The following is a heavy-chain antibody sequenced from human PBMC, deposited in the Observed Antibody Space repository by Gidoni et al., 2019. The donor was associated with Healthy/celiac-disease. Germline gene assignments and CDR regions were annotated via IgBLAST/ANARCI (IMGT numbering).Heavy chain of an antibody. D-gene: IGHD1-1*01. J-gene: IGHJ6*02. Sequence: QVQLVQSGAEVKKPGASVTVSCKSSGYTFTSYYMHWVRQAPGQGLEWMGIINPSGGSTSYAQKFQGRVTMTRDTSTSTVYMELSSLRSEDTAVYYCARARLRVRGMDVWGQGTTVTVSS. CDR3: ARARLRVRGMDV. V-gene: IGHV1-46*03. CDR2: INPSGGST. CDR1: GYTFTSYY.